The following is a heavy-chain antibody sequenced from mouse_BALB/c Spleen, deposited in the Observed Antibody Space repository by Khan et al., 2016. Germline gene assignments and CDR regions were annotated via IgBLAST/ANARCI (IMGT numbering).Heavy chain of an antibody. CDR3: ARGDYGNDAAY. V-gene: IGHV14-1*02. CDR2: IDPENGNT. Sequence: VQLQQPGAELVRPGASVKLSCKASGFNIKDNFIHWVKQRPEQGLECIGWIDPENGNTIYAPKFQGRASITADTSSNTAYLQLSSLTSEDTAVYYCARGDYGNDAAYWGQGALVTVSA. D-gene: IGHD2-2*01. CDR1: GFNIKDNF. J-gene: IGHJ3*01.